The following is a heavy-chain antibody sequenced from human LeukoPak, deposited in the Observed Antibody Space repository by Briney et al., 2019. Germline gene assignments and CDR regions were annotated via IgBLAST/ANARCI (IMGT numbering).Heavy chain of an antibody. CDR2: ISEGGSGT. V-gene: IGHV3-23*01. CDR3: ATVGTV. CDR1: GFTFTSYA. Sequence: PGGSLRISCAASGFTFTSYAMSWVRQAQGKGLEWVSGISEGGSGTHYADSVKGRFTISRDNSKNTVHLQMNSLRAEDTAVYYCATVGTVWGQGTLVTVSS. D-gene: IGHD1-26*01. J-gene: IGHJ4*02.